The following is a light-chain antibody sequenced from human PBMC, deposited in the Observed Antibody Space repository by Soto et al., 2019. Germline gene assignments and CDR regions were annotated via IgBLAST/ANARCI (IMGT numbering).Light chain of an antibody. CDR3: SSFTTRSTWV. J-gene: IGLJ3*02. Sequence: QSVLTQPASVSGSPGQSITISCTGGSSDVGSYNYVSRYQQHPGKAPKLMIYEVNNRPSGVSNRFSGSKSGTTASLTISGLQAEDEGDYYCSSFTTRSTWVFGGGTK. CDR2: EVN. V-gene: IGLV2-14*01. CDR1: SSDVGSYNY.